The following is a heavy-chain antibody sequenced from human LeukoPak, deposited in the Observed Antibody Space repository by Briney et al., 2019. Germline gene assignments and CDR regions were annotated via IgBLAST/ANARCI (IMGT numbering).Heavy chain of an antibody. J-gene: IGHJ6*02. CDR3: ARNPGCGGDCYSGYYYGMDV. CDR1: VYTFTIYG. Sequence: ASVNVSFSASVYTFTIYGVSWVRQAPGQGLEWMGWISAYNGNTNYAKKLPGRVTMTTDTSTSTAYMELRSLRSDDTAVYYCARNPGCGGDCYSGYYYGMDVWGQGTTVTVSS. V-gene: IGHV1-18*01. CDR2: ISAYNGNT. D-gene: IGHD2-21*02.